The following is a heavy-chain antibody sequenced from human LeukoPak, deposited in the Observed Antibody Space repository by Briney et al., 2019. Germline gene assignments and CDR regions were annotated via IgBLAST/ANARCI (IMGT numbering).Heavy chain of an antibody. CDR3: VRDFHGSGSYAHAAFDT. Sequence: GASGKVSGKASGYTVSSYVISGGRQAPGQGLEGRGWISAYNGNTNYEQKLQVRVTMTTDTATMTASIELRSLRADDTALYYCVRDFHGSGSYAHAAFDTWGPGTLVTVSS. V-gene: IGHV1-18*01. J-gene: IGHJ3*02. D-gene: IGHD3-10*01. CDR2: ISAYNGNT. CDR1: GYTVSSYV.